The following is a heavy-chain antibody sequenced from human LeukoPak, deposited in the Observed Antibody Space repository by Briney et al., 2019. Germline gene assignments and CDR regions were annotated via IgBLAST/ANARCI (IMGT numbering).Heavy chain of an antibody. J-gene: IGHJ4*02. CDR3: AREGRGSTQGY. V-gene: IGHV4-4*07. Sequence: SETLSLTCTVSGGSIISYYWTWIRQPAGKGLEWIGRISSSGSTDYNPSLKSRVTMTVDRSKNQFSLKLSPVTAADTAVYYCAREGRGSTQGYWGQGTLVTVSS. CDR2: ISSSGST. D-gene: IGHD1-26*01. CDR1: GGSIISYY.